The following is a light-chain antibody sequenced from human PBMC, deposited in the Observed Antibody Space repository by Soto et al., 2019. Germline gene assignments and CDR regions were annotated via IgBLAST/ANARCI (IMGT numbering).Light chain of an antibody. CDR3: QKYNSAPLF. V-gene: IGKV1-27*01. CDR2: AAS. Sequence: DIQMTQSPASLSASVGDRVTITCRASQGISHYLAWYQQKPEKVPDLLIYAASTLQSGVPSRFSGSGSGRDFTLTISSLQPEDVATYYCQKYNSAPLFFGPGTKVDI. J-gene: IGKJ3*01. CDR1: QGISHY.